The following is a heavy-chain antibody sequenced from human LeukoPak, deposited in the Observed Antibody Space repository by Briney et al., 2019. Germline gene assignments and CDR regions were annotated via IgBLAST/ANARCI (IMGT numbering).Heavy chain of an antibody. J-gene: IGHJ3*02. D-gene: IGHD3-22*01. V-gene: IGHV4-31*03. CDR1: GGSISSGGYY. CDR3: ARAFVTPYYYDSSGIAGAFDI. Sequence: SETLSLTCTVSGGSISSGGYYWSWIRQHPGKGLEWIGYIYYSGSTYYNPSLKSRVTISVDTSKNQFSLKLSSVTAADTAVYYCARAFVTPYYYDSSGIAGAFDIWGQGTMVTVSS. CDR2: IYYSGST.